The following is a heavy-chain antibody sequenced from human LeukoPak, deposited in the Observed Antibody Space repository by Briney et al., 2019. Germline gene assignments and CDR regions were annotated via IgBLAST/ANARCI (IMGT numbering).Heavy chain of an antibody. V-gene: IGHV3-48*03. CDR3: ARSSGSYRPFDS. CDR1: GFIFSSFE. J-gene: IGHJ4*01. D-gene: IGHD3-22*01. CDR2: ISHIGDI. Sequence: GGSLRLSCAASGFIFSSFEMNWVRQAPGRGLEWISHISHIGDIKYADSVKGRFTISRDNAKSSQYLQMTSLRAEDTAVYYCARSSGSYRPFDSWGQGTLVTVSS.